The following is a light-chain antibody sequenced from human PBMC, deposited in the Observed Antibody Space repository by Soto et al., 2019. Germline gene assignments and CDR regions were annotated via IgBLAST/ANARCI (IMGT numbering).Light chain of an antibody. Sequence: EIVLTQSPGTLSLSPGERATLSCRASQSVSSSYLAWYQQKPGQAPRLLIYGASSRATGNPDRFSGSGSGTDFTLTISRLEPEDFAVYYCQQYCSSPHVRTCGQGTKLEIK. J-gene: IGKJ2*02. CDR2: GAS. V-gene: IGKV3-20*01. CDR3: QQYCSSPHVRT. CDR1: QSVSSSY.